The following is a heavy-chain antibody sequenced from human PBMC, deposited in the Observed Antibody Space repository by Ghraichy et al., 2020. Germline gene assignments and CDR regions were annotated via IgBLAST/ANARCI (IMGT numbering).Heavy chain of an antibody. Sequence: GGSLRLFCAASGFTFSSYSMNWVRQAPGKGLEWVSYISSSSSTIYYADSVKGRFTISRDNAKNSLYLQMNSLRAEDTAVYYCARVTYGDYVVDYFDYWGQGTLVTVSS. CDR3: ARVTYGDYVVDYFDY. CDR1: GFTFSSYS. CDR2: ISSSSSTI. V-gene: IGHV3-48*01. J-gene: IGHJ4*02. D-gene: IGHD4-17*01.